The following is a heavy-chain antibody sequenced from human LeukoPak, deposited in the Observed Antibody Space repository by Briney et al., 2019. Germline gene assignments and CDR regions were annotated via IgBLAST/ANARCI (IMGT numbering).Heavy chain of an antibody. CDR2: ISYDGSNK. CDR1: GFTFSSYA. CDR3: AIVNSSGWYFDY. Sequence: GGSLRLSCAASGFTFSSYAMHWVRQAPGKGLEWVAVISYDGSNKHYADSVKGRFTISRDNSKNTLYLQMNSLRAEDTAVYYCAIVNSSGWYFDYWGQGTLVTVSS. V-gene: IGHV3-30-3*01. J-gene: IGHJ4*02. D-gene: IGHD6-19*01.